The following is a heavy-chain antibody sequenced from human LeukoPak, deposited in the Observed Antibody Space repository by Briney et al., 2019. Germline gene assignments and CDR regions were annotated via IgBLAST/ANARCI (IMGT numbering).Heavy chain of an antibody. V-gene: IGHV3-21*01. CDR3: ARNKAPADYDSSGYDAFDI. Sequence: GSLRLSCAASGFTFSSYSMNWVRQAPGKGLEWVSSISSSSSYIYYADSVKGRFTISRDNAKNSLYLQMNSLRAEDTAVYYCARNKAPADYDSSGYDAFDIWGQGTMVTVSS. CDR1: GFTFSSYS. CDR2: ISSSSSYI. J-gene: IGHJ3*02. D-gene: IGHD3-22*01.